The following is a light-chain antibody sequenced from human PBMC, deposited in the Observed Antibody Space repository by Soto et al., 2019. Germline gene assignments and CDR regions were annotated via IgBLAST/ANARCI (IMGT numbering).Light chain of an antibody. CDR1: QXISSC. CDR3: QQYNSYSRT. J-gene: IGKJ1*01. V-gene: IGKV1-5*01. CDR2: NDS. Sequence: DXQTTQSPSTLSASVRDRVTITCRASQXISSCLARSPXKPGTXPELMIPNDSXXESGVQSXXTGRRSGTEFTLPISSLKPDDFATYYCQQYNSYSRTYGQGTKVDIK.